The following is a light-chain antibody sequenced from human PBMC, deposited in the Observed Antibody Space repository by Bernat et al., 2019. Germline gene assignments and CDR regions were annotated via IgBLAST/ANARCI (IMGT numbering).Light chain of an antibody. CDR3: QQYYNSPIT. V-gene: IGKV4-1*01. CDR2: GAS. CDR1: QSVLSSSNNKNY. Sequence: DIVMSQSPDSLAVSLGERATINCKSSQSVLSSSNNKNYLSWYQQKSGQPPKLLVYGASTRESGVPDRFSGSGSGTDFTLTISSLQAEDGAVYYCQQYYNSPITFGQGTRLEIK. J-gene: IGKJ5*01.